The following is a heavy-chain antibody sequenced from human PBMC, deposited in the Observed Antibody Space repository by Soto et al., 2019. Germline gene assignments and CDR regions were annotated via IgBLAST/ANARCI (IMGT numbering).Heavy chain of an antibody. J-gene: IGHJ6*02. CDR3: ARVLMSTTSSPLSYFYGMDV. CDR1: GYTFTRYY. Sequence: QVQLVQSGAEVKKPGASVKVSCKASGYTFTRYYMHWVRQAPGQGLEWMGIINPSGGSANYAQKFQGRVTMTRDTSTNTVYMELSSLRSEDTALYYCARVLMSTTSSPLSYFYGMDVWGQGTTVTVSS. V-gene: IGHV1-46*01. CDR2: INPSGGSA. D-gene: IGHD3-16*01.